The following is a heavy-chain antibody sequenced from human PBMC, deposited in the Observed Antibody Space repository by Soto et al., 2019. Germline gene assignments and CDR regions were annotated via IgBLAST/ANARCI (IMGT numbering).Heavy chain of an antibody. CDR1: GDSISTSSYS. V-gene: IGHV4-39*01. Sequence: QMQLQASGPGLVKPAETLSLSCTVAGDSISTSSYSWGWIRLPPGKGREWIGSIYYTGSTYYNPSLKSGVTMSVDTSQRRCSLNLSSVTAEDTAVYYCAIHHHLVSADRKRWCAAWGPGTLVTVSS. D-gene: IGHD2-2*01. CDR2: IYYTGST. CDR3: AIHHHLVSADRKRWCAA. J-gene: IGHJ5*01.